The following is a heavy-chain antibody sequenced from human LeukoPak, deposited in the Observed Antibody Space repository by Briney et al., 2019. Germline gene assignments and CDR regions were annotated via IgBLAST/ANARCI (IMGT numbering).Heavy chain of an antibody. CDR1: AFSLNAYN. CDR2: ISYTGTYI. D-gene: IGHD1-26*01. Sequence: GGSLRLSCAASAFSLNAYNMNWVRQAPGKGLEWVSSISYTGTYIYYADSVKGRFTISRDNAQNSLYLQMNSLRAEDTAIYYCVRDRGTYRSIDYWGQGTLVTVSS. J-gene: IGHJ4*02. CDR3: VRDRGTYRSIDY. V-gene: IGHV3-21*04.